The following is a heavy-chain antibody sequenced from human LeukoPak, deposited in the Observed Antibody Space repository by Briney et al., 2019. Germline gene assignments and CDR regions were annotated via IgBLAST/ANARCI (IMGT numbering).Heavy chain of an antibody. CDR3: ASSPYCSSTSCYAFDI. V-gene: IGHV1-3*01. CDR1: GYTFTSYA. J-gene: IGHJ3*02. Sequence: ASVKVSCKASGYTFTSYAMHWVHQAPGQRLEWMGWINAGNGNTKYSQKFQGRVTITRDTSASTAYMELSSLRSEDTAVYYCASSPYCSSTSCYAFDIWGQGTMVTVSA. D-gene: IGHD2-2*01. CDR2: INAGNGNT.